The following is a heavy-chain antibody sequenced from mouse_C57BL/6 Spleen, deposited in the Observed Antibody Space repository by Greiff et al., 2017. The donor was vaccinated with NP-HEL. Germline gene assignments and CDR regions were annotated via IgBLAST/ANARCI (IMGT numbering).Heavy chain of an antibody. V-gene: IGHV1-82*01. CDR1: GYAFSSSW. J-gene: IGHJ4*01. Sequence: VKLVESGPELVKPGASVKISCKASGYAFSSSWMNWVKQRPGKGLEWIGRIYPGDGDTNYNGKFKGKATLTADKSSSTAYMQLSSLTSEDSAVYFCARSLGPLYAMDYWGQGTSVTVSS. CDR2: IYPGDGDT. CDR3: ARSLGPLYAMDY. D-gene: IGHD4-1*01.